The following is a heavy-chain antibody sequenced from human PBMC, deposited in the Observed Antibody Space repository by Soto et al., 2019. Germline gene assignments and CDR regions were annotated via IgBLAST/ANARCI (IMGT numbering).Heavy chain of an antibody. CDR2: IKSKTDGGTI. V-gene: IGHV3-15*07. CDR3: TCHYYEGGGYYGYFQH. D-gene: IGHD3-22*01. CDR1: GFTFNNDW. J-gene: IGHJ1*01. Sequence: EVQLVESGGGLVKPGGSLRLSCAASGFTFNNDWMNWVRQAPGKGLEWVGRIKSKTDGGTIDYAAPVTGRFTISRDNSKNTLYLQMNSLRGEDTAVYYFTCHYYEGGGYYGYFQHWGQGTLVTVSS.